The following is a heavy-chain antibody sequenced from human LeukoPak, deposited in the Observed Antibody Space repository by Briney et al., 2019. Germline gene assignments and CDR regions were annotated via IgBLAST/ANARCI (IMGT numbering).Heavy chain of an antibody. CDR2: ISGSTITI. J-gene: IGHJ4*02. CDR3: ARDDSTGYLYFDH. V-gene: IGHV3-48*03. Sequence: GGSLRLSCAASGFTFRSYEMNWVRQAPGKGLEWISHISGSTITIYYADSVKGRFTISRDNAKNSLYLQMNSLRAEDTAVYYCARDDSTGYLYFDHWGQGTLVTVSS. D-gene: IGHD3-22*01. CDR1: GFTFRSYE.